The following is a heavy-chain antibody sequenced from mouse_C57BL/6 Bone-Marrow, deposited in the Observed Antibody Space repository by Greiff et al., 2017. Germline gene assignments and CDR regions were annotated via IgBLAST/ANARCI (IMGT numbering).Heavy chain of an antibody. D-gene: IGHD3-1*01. CDR3: AREGYFWYFDV. Sequence: EVQLQESGPGLVKPSQSLSLTCSVTGYSITSGYYWNWIRQFPGNKLEWMGYISYDGSNNYNPSLKNRISITRDTSKNQFVLKLNSVTTEDTATYYCAREGYFWYFDVWGTGTTVTVSS. V-gene: IGHV3-6*01. CDR2: ISYDGSN. CDR1: GYSITSGYY. J-gene: IGHJ1*03.